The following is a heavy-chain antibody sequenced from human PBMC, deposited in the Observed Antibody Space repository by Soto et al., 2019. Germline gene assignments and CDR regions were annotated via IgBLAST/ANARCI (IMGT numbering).Heavy chain of an antibody. D-gene: IGHD1-26*01. J-gene: IGHJ4*02. V-gene: IGHV3-23*01. CDR3: AKDTMLWEGGSYYFDY. Sequence: GGSLRLSCAASGFTFSSYAMSWVRQAPGKGLEWVSAISGSGGSTYYADSVKGRFTISRDNSKNTLYLQMNSLRAEDTAVYYCAKDTMLWEGGSYYFDYWGQGTLVTVSS. CDR1: GFTFSSYA. CDR2: ISGSGGST.